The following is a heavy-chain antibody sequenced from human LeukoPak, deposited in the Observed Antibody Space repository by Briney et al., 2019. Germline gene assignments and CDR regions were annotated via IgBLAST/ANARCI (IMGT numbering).Heavy chain of an antibody. CDR1: GYTFTDYW. J-gene: IGHJ4*02. CDR2: IFPGDSDT. D-gene: IGHD3-10*01. Sequence: GESLKISCMGSGYTFTDYWIGWVRQMPGRGLEWMGTIFPGDSDTRYSPSFQGQVTISADKSITTAYLHWSSLKASDTAIYYCARQATMLRGPDYWGQGTLVTVSS. V-gene: IGHV5-51*01. CDR3: ARQATMLRGPDY.